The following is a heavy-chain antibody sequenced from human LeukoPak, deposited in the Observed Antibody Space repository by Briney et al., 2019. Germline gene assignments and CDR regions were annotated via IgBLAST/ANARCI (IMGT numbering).Heavy chain of an antibody. CDR2: VYYSGST. CDR3: ASLRYCSGGSCFPKYFQH. V-gene: IGHV4-59*08. CDR1: GGSISSYY. J-gene: IGHJ1*01. Sequence: PSETLSLTCTVSGGSISSYYWSWIRQPPGKGLEWIGYVYYSGSTNYNPSLKRRVTMSVATSKNQFSLKLSSVTAADTAVYYCASLRYCSGGSCFPKYFQHWGQGTLVTVSS. D-gene: IGHD2-15*01.